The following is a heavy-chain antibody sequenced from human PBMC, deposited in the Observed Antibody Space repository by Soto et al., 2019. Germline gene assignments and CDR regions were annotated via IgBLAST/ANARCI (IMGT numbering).Heavy chain of an antibody. CDR1: GFTFSSYG. V-gene: IGHV3-30*18. J-gene: IGHJ4*02. CDR3: AKVDCGGDCYWYYFDY. CDR2: ISYDGNNK. Sequence: QVQLVESGGGVVQPGRSLRLSCAASGFTFSSYGMHWVRQAPGKGLEWVAVISYDGNNKYYADSVKGRFTISRDGSMNTLYLQMDSLRAEDTAVYYCAKVDCGGDCYWYYFDYWGQGTLVTVSS. D-gene: IGHD2-21*02.